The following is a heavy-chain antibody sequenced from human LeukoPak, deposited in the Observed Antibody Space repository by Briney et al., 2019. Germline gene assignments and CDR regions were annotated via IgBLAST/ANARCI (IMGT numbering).Heavy chain of an antibody. D-gene: IGHD3-3*01. J-gene: IGHJ6*02. V-gene: IGHV1-2*06. Sequence: ASVKVSCKASGYTFTGYYMHWVRQAPGQGLEWMGRINPNSGGTNYAQKFQGRVTMTRDTSISTAYMELSRLRSDDTAVYYCARDYYDFWSGLYYYYYGMDVWGQGTTVTVSS. CDR2: INPNSGGT. CDR1: GYTFTGYY. CDR3: ARDYYDFWSGLYYYYYGMDV.